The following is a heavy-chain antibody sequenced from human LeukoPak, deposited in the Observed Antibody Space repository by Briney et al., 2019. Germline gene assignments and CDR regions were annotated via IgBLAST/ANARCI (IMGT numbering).Heavy chain of an antibody. J-gene: IGHJ4*02. V-gene: IGHV3-23*01. CDR2: IDSSAANT. CDR3: AKGSSGWPYYFDY. Sequence: PGGSLRLSCAASGFTFSSSIMIWARQAPGKGLEWVSSIDSSAANTYYEDPVKGRFSISRDNYKNTLFLQMNSLRAEDTAVYYCAKGSSGWPYYFDYWGQGTLVTVSS. D-gene: IGHD6-19*01. CDR1: GFTFSSSI.